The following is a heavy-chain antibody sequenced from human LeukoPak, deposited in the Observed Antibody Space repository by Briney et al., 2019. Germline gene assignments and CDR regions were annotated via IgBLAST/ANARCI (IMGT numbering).Heavy chain of an antibody. CDR1: GGSFSGYY. Sequence: SETLSLTCAVYGGSFSGYYWSWIRQPPGKGLEWIGEINHSGSTNYNPSLKSRVTISVDTSKNQFSLKLSSVTAADTAVYYCARPYYDILTGYYDTWGQGTLVTVSS. CDR3: ARPYYDILTGYYDT. D-gene: IGHD3-9*01. CDR2: INHSGST. J-gene: IGHJ5*02. V-gene: IGHV4-34*01.